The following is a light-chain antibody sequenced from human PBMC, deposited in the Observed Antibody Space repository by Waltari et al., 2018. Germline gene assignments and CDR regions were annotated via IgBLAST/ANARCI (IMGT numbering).Light chain of an antibody. J-gene: IGKJ1*01. CDR2: RVS. V-gene: IGKV2-29*02. CDR1: QSLLNSNGNTY. CDR3: MQALQTPWT. Sequence: DIVMTQTPLSLPVTPGEPASIPCRSSQSLLNSNGNTYFYWFLQKPGQPPRLLIYRVSNRCSGVPDRFSGSGSGTEFTLKISRVEAEDVGVYYCMQALQTPWTFGQGTKVEIK.